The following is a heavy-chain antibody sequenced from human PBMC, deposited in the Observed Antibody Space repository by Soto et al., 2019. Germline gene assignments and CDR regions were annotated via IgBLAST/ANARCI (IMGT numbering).Heavy chain of an antibody. J-gene: IGHJ5*02. CDR1: GGTFSSYA. V-gene: IGHV1-69*13. CDR2: IIPIFGTA. D-gene: IGHD6-13*01. CDR3: ARVWSQRIAAAGTPRHNWFDP. Sequence: GASVKVSFKASGGTFSSYAISWVRQAPGQGLEWMGGIIPIFGTANYAQKFQGRVTITADESTSTAYMELSSLRSEDTAVYYCARVWSQRIAAAGTPRHNWFDPWGQGTLVTVSS.